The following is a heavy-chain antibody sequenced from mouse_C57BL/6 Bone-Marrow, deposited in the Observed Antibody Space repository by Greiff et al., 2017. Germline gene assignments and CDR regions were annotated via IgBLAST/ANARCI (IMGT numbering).Heavy chain of an antibody. V-gene: IGHV1-39*01. J-gene: IGHJ3*01. CDR2: INPNYGTT. Sequence: EVKLMESGPELVKPGASVKISCKASGYSFTDYNMNWVKQSNGKSLEWIGVINPNYGTTSYNQKFKGKATLTVDQSSSTAYMRLNSLASEDSAVYCGARESEFAFWGQGNLITVSA. CDR1: GYSFTDYN. CDR3: ARESEFAF.